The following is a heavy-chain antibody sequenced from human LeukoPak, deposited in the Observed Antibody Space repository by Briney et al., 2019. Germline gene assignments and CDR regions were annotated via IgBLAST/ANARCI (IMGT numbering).Heavy chain of an antibody. CDR2: ISGSGGST. D-gene: IGHD6-6*01. J-gene: IGHJ3*01. CDR3: ARSSYSSSSSV. Sequence: GGSLRLSCTASGFTFSGYSMNWIRQAPGKGLEWVSAISGSGGSTYYADSVKGRFTISRDNSKNTLYLQMNSLRAEDTAVYYCARSSYSSSSSVWGQGTMVTVSS. CDR1: GFTFSGYS. V-gene: IGHV3-23*01.